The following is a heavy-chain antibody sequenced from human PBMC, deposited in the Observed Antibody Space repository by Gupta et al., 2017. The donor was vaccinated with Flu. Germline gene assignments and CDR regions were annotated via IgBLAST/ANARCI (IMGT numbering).Heavy chain of an antibody. CDR1: EFSLSTSGSG. D-gene: IGHD3-10*01. CDR2: IFWNGDK. V-gene: IGHV2-5*01. J-gene: IGHJ4*02. CDR3: ALSDTLLYYGSGDSYNVILDS. Sequence: QITLKESGPTLVKPTQTLTLTCTVSEFSLSTSGSGVRWIRQPPGKALEWLTIIFWNGDKRYSPSLKDRLAITKDTSKNQVVLTMTNMDPVDTAIYYCALSDTLLYYGSGDSYNVILDSWGQGTLVTVSS.